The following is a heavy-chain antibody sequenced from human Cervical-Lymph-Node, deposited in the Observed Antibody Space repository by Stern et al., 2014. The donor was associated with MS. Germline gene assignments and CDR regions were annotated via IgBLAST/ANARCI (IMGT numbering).Heavy chain of an antibody. CDR2: IWYDGSNK. V-gene: IGHV3-33*01. D-gene: IGHD6-6*01. CDR3: ARGDSSSPLEY. CDR1: GFTFSSYG. Sequence: VQLVESGGGVVQPGRSLRLSCAASGFTFSSYGMHWVRPTPGKGLEWVAVIWYDGSNKYYAGSVKGRFTISRDNSENTLYLQMNSLRAEDTAVYYCARGDSSSPLEYWGQGTLVTVSS. J-gene: IGHJ4*02.